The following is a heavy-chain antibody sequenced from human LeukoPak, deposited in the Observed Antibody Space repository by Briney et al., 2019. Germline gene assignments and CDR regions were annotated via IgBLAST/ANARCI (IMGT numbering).Heavy chain of an antibody. CDR3: AKSYFDYSTYYSYYFNL. Sequence: TSETLSLTCTVSGGSICSYYWSWIRQPPGRGLEWIGYVYTSGSTNYNPSLKSRVTVSVDTSKSQFALKLSSVTAADTAVYYCAKSYFDYSTYYSYYFNLWGQGALVTVSS. CDR2: VYTSGST. V-gene: IGHV4-4*09. J-gene: IGHJ4*02. D-gene: IGHD4-11*01. CDR1: GGSICSYY.